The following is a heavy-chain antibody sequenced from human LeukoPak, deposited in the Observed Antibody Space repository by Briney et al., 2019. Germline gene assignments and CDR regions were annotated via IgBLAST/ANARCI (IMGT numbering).Heavy chain of an antibody. CDR3: AREAPKKNSSGWLGPYYYYGMDV. Sequence: ASVKVSCKASGYTFTSYDINWVRQATGQGLEWKGWMNPNSGNTGYAQKFQGRVTMTRNTSISTAYMELSSLRSEDTAVYYCAREAPKKNSSGWLGPYYYYGMDVWGQGTTVTVSS. CDR2: MNPNSGNT. J-gene: IGHJ6*02. D-gene: IGHD6-19*01. CDR1: GYTFTSYD. V-gene: IGHV1-8*02.